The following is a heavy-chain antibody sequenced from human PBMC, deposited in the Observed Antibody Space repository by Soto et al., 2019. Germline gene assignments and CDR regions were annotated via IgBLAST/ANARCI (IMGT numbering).Heavy chain of an antibody. CDR1: GYTFTSYG. V-gene: IGHV1-18*01. CDR3: ARIATGRWFGELAGYYYYYGMDV. D-gene: IGHD3-10*01. Sequence: ASVKVSCKASGYTFTSYGISWVRQAPGQGLEWMGWISAYNGNTNYAQKLQGRVPMTTDTSTSTAYMELRSLRSDDTDVYYCARIATGRWFGELAGYYYYYGMDVWGQGTTVTVSS. CDR2: ISAYNGNT. J-gene: IGHJ6*02.